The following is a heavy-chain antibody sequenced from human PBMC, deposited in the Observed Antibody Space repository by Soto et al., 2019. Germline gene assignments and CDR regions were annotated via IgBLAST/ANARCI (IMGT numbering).Heavy chain of an antibody. V-gene: IGHV3-11*06. CDR3: ARDRGGYDRLYYYHGMDA. CDR2: ISSSSGST. J-gene: IGHJ6*02. Sequence: GGSLRLSCAASRFTFSDYYMSWIRQAPGKGLEYISYISSSSGSTNYADSVKGRFTISRDNDKNSLYLQMSSLRAEDTAVYYCARDRGGYDRLYYYHGMDAWGQGTTVTVSS. D-gene: IGHD5-12*01. CDR1: RFTFSDYY.